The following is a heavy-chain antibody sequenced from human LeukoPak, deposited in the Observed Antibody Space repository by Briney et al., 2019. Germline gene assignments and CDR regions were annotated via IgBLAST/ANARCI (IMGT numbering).Heavy chain of an antibody. CDR1: GDSVSRSDSY. Sequence: SETLSLTCTIFGDSVSRSDSYWDWIRQPPGKGLEWIGTIYYSGRTYYSPSLKSRVTLSVDMSNNQFSLTLSSVTAAHTALYFCARRRYYASSGYLEWGQGTLVTVSS. V-gene: IGHV4-39*01. CDR2: IYYSGRT. CDR3: ARRRYYASSGYLE. J-gene: IGHJ1*01. D-gene: IGHD3-22*01.